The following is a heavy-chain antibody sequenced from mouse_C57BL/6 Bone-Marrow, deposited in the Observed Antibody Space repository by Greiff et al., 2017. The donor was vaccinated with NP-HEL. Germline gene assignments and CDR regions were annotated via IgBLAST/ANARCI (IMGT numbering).Heavy chain of an antibody. D-gene: IGHD2-4*01. CDR3: AGYYDYAWFAY. J-gene: IGHJ3*01. V-gene: IGHV1-50*01. CDR1: GYTFTSYW. CDR2: IDPSDSYT. Sequence: QVQLQQPGAELVKPGASVKLSCKASGYTFTSYWMQWVKQRPGQGLEWIGEIDPSDSYTNYNQKFKGKATLTVDTSSSTAYMQLSSLTSEDSAVDYCAGYYDYAWFAYWGQGTLVTVSA.